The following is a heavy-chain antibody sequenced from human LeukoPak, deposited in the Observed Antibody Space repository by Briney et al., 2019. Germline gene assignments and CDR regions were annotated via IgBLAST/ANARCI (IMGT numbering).Heavy chain of an antibody. CDR1: GFTFYTYG. V-gene: IGHV3-33*08. CDR2: IWYDGSNK. J-gene: IGHJ6*03. D-gene: IGHD1-26*01. Sequence: GGSLRLSCAASGFTFYTYGMHWVRQAPGKGLEWVAVIWYDGSNKYYADSVKGRFTISRDNSKSTLYLQMNSLRAEDAAVYYCARAPFSGSYPYYYDYMDVWGKGTTVTVSS. CDR3: ARAPFSGSYPYYYDYMDV.